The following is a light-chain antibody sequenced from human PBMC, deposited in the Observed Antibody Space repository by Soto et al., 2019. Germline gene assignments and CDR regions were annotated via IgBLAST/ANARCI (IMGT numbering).Light chain of an antibody. Sequence: DIQMTQSPSTLSASVGDRVTITCRASQSISSWLAWYQQKPGKAPKLLIYKTSSLERGVPSRFSGSGSGTEFTLTISSLQTDDFATYDCQQYNSYWTFGQGTKVEI. CDR3: QQYNSYWT. J-gene: IGKJ1*01. CDR1: QSISSW. CDR2: KTS. V-gene: IGKV1-5*03.